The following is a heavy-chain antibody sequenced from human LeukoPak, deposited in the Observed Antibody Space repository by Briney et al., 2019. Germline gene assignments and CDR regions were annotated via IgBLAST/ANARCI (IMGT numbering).Heavy chain of an antibody. V-gene: IGHV4-39*01. J-gene: IGHJ4*02. D-gene: IGHD6-13*01. CDR2: IYYSGST. Sequence: SETLSLTCTVSGGSISSSSYYWGWIRQPPGKGLEWIGSIYYSGSTYYNPSLKSRVTISVDTSKNQFSLKLSSVTAADTAVYYCARHRIAAAGYYFDYWGQGTLVTVSS. CDR1: GGSISSSSYY. CDR3: ARHRIAAAGYYFDY.